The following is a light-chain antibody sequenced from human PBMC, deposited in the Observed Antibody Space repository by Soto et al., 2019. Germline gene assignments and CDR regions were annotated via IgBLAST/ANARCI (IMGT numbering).Light chain of an antibody. J-gene: IGLJ3*02. CDR1: TGAVTSGHY. Sequence: QAVVTQEPSLTVSPGGPVTVTCGSSTGAVTSGHYPYWFQQKAGQAPRTLIYHTSNKHSWTPARFSGSLLGGKAALTLSGAQPEDEADYYCLLSYSGARVFGGGTKVTVL. CDR3: LLSYSGARV. V-gene: IGLV7-46*01. CDR2: HTS.